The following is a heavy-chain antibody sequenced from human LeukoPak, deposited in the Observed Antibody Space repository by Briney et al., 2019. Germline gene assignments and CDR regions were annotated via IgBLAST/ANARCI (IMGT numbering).Heavy chain of an antibody. CDR3: ARGLNSGYDPTLQL. CDR2: MNPNSGNT. Sequence: GASVKVSCKASGYTFTSYDINWVRQATGQGLEWMGWMNPNSGNTGYAQKFQGRVTMTRNTSISTAYMELSSLRSEDTAVYYCARGLNSGYDPTLQLWGQGTLVTVSS. V-gene: IGHV1-8*01. J-gene: IGHJ4*02. D-gene: IGHD5-12*01. CDR1: GYTFTSYD.